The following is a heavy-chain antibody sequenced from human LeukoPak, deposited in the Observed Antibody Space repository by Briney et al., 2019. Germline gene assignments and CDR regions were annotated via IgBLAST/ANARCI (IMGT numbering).Heavy chain of an antibody. V-gene: IGHV3-23*01. Sequence: PGGSLRLSCAASGFTFSSYAMSWVRQAPGKGLEWVSAISGSGGSTYYADSVKGRFTISRDNSKNTLYLQMNSLRAEDTAVYYCAKSRGDGFYDSSGYYLSYFDYWGQGTLVTVSS. CDR1: GFTFSSYA. CDR2: ISGSGGST. J-gene: IGHJ4*02. CDR3: AKSRGDGFYDSSGYYLSYFDY. D-gene: IGHD3-22*01.